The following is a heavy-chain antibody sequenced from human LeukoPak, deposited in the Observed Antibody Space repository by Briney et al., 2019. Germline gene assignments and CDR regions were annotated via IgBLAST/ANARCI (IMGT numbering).Heavy chain of an antibody. CDR1: GYSISSGYY. J-gene: IGHJ4*02. CDR2: IYHSGST. CDR3: ARDLYGSGSVYFDY. Sequence: SETLSLTCTVSGYSISSGYYWGWIRQPPGKGLEWIGSIYHSGSTYYNPSLKSRVTISVDTSKNQFSLKLSSVTAADTAVYYCARDLYGSGSVYFDYWGQGTLVTVSS. D-gene: IGHD3-10*01. V-gene: IGHV4-38-2*02.